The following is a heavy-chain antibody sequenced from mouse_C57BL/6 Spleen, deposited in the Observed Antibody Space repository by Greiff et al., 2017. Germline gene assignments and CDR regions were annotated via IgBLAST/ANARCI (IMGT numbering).Heavy chain of an antibody. CDR3: AREGGVNWDGFAY. D-gene: IGHD4-1*01. CDR1: GYTFTSYW. V-gene: IGHV1-53*01. CDR2: LIPSNGGT. J-gene: IGHJ3*01. Sequence: HVQLQPPWTELVKPGASVTLSCQASGYTFTSYWMHWVKQRPGQGLAWFGNLIPSNGGTNYNEKFKSNATLTVDKSSSTAYMQLSSRTSEDSAVYYGAREGGVNWDGFAYWGQGTLVTVAA.